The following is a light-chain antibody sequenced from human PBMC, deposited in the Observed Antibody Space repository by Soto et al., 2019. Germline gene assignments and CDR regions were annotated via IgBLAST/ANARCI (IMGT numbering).Light chain of an antibody. J-gene: IGLJ1*01. Sequence: QSVLTQPASVSGSPGQWITISCTGTSSDVGSYNLVSWYQQHPGKAPKLMIYEVSKRPSVVANRFSASKSGNTASLKISGRQAEDEADYYCGSYEGSSTYVFGTGTKLTVL. CDR3: GSYEGSSTYV. CDR1: SSDVGSYNL. V-gene: IGLV2-23*02. CDR2: EVS.